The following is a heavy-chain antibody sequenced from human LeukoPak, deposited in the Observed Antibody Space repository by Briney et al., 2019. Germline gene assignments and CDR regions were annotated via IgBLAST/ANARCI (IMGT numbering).Heavy chain of an antibody. J-gene: IGHJ4*02. CDR1: GFTFSSYW. CDR3: ARDDRLRPDDY. V-gene: IGHV3-7*01. Sequence: GGSLRLSCAASGFTFSSYWMSWVRQAPGKGLEWVVNIKQDGSEKYYVDSVKGRFTISRDNAKNSLYLQMNSLRAEDTAVYYCARDDRLRPDDYWGQGTLVTVSS. D-gene: IGHD2-8*01. CDR2: IKQDGSEK.